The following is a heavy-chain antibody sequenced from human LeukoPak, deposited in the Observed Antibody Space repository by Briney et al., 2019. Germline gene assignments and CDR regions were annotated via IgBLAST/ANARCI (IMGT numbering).Heavy chain of an antibody. CDR2: IYSGGST. J-gene: IGHJ6*02. V-gene: IGHV3-53*01. CDR3: ARGSAVQLWYYYYYGMDV. D-gene: IGHD5-18*01. CDR1: GLTVSSNY. Sequence: GGSLRLSCAASGLTVSSNYMSWVRQAPGKGLEWVSVIYSGGSTYYADSVKGRSTISRDNSKNTLYLQMNSLRAEDTAVYYCARGSAVQLWYYYYYGMDVWGQGTTVTVSS.